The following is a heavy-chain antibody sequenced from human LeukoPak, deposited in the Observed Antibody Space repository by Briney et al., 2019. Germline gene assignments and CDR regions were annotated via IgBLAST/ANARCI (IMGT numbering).Heavy chain of an antibody. CDR1: GDSISGSRAY. J-gene: IGHJ4*02. Sequence: PSETLSLTCIVSGDSISGSRAYWNWIRQPPGKGLEWLGSVSYGGGTYYSLSFRTRVAISADMSKNQFSLNLSSMTATDTAVYFCSGGGGIGVSDTWGQGTLVTVSS. CDR2: VSYGGGT. V-gene: IGHV4-39*01. CDR3: SGGGGIGVSDT. D-gene: IGHD6-19*01.